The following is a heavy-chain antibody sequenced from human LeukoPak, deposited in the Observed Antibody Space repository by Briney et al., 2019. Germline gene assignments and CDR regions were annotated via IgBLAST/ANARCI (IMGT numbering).Heavy chain of an antibody. CDR1: GGSISSGSYY. J-gene: IGHJ5*02. Sequence: SETLSLTCTVSGGSISSGSYYWSWIRQPAGKGLEWIGRIYTSGSTNYNPSLKSRVTISVDTSKNQFSLKLSSVTAADTAVYYCARGGCGGDCYLFPYRVWFDPWGQGTLVTVSS. V-gene: IGHV4-61*02. CDR2: IYTSGST. CDR3: ARGGCGGDCYLFPYRVWFDP. D-gene: IGHD2-21*02.